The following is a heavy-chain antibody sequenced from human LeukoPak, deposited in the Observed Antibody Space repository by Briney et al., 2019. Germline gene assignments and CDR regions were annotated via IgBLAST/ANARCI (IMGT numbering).Heavy chain of an antibody. V-gene: IGHV1-69*06. CDR1: GGTFSSYA. Sequence: SVKVSCKASGGTFSSYAISWVRQAPGQGLEWMGRIIPIFGTANYAQKFQGRVTITADKSTSTAYMELSSLRSEDTAVYYCARGGIAAALCDHWGQGTLVTVSS. CDR3: ARGGIAAALCDH. D-gene: IGHD6-13*01. J-gene: IGHJ4*02. CDR2: IIPIFGTA.